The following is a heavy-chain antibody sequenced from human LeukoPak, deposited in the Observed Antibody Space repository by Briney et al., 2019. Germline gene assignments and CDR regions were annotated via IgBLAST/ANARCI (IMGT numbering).Heavy chain of an antibody. Sequence: NTSETLSLTCTVSGGSISSSSYYWGWIRQPPGNGLEWIGSIYYSGSTYYNPSLKSRVTISVDTSKNQFSLKLSSVTAADTAVYYCGYLSHNYDFWSGYHWGQGTLVTVSS. D-gene: IGHD3-3*01. V-gene: IGHV4-39*01. CDR2: IYYSGST. J-gene: IGHJ5*02. CDR1: GGSISSSSYY. CDR3: GYLSHNYDFWSGYH.